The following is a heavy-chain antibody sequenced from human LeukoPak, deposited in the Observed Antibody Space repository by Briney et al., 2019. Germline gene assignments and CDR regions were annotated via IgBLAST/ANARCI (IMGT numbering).Heavy chain of an antibody. V-gene: IGHV3-23*01. J-gene: IGHJ5*02. CDR3: ARSRPGEVWWFDP. D-gene: IGHD7-27*01. CDR2: INYGGDTT. CDR1: EFTFSTYA. Sequence: GGSLRLSCAASEFTFSTYAMSWVRQAPGRGLEWVSSINYGGDTTYYADSVKGRFTISRDNSKNTLYLQMNSLRAEDTAVYYCARSRPGEVWWFDPWGQGTLVTVSS.